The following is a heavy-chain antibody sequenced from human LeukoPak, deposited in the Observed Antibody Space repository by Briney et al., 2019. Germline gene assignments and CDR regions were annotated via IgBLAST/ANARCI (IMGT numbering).Heavy chain of an antibody. J-gene: IGHJ4*02. D-gene: IGHD2-2*01. CDR3: AKDPGVVPAHYFDY. Sequence: PGGSLRLSCAASGFTFSSYAMNWVRQAPGKGLEWVSGTGSTGVSTFYADSVKGRFTVSRDNSKNTLSLQMNSLRAEDTAVNYCAKDPGVVPAHYFDYWGQGTLVTVSS. CDR2: TGSTGVST. V-gene: IGHV3-23*01. CDR1: GFTFSSYA.